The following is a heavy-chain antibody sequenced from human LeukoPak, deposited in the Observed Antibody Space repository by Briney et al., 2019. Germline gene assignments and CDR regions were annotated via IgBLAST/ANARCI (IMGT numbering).Heavy chain of an antibody. CDR1: GFTFSSYG. D-gene: IGHD1-26*01. CDR3: ARDGRDEWEPLWAFDI. Sequence: GGSLRLSCAASGFTFSSYGMHWVRQAPGKGLEWVAVISNDGSNKYCADSVKGRFTISRDNSKNTLYLRMNSLRAEDTAVYYCARDGRDEWEPLWAFDIWGQGTMVTVSS. V-gene: IGHV3-30*03. J-gene: IGHJ3*02. CDR2: ISNDGSNK.